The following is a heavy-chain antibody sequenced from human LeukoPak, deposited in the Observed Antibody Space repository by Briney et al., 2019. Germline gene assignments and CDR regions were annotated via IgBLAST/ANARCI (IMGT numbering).Heavy chain of an antibody. J-gene: IGHJ4*02. D-gene: IGHD5-18*01. CDR1: GYSFTTYW. CDR3: AXXGYSYSDFDF. Sequence: GESLKISCKGSGYSFTTYWIGWVRQMPGKGLDWMGIIYPGDSDTRYSPSFRGQVTISADKSINTAYLQWSGLKASDTAMYYCAXXGYSYSDFDFWGQGTLVTVSS. CDR2: IYPGDSDT. V-gene: IGHV5-51*01.